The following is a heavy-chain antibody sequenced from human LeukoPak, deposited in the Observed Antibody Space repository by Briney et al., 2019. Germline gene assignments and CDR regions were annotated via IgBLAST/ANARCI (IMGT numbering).Heavy chain of an antibody. CDR3: ARVGGGWNPTSGRYYYYYLQV. Sequence: SETLSLTCTVSGGSISSYYWSWIRQPPGKGLEWIGEINHSGSTKYNPSLKSRGTISADTSKNQVSLKLSSGTAAHTAVDYCARVGGGWNPTSGRYYYYYLQVWRKETALSVS. CDR2: INHSGST. D-gene: IGHD6-19*01. V-gene: IGHV4-34*01. J-gene: IGHJ6*03. CDR1: GGSISSYY.